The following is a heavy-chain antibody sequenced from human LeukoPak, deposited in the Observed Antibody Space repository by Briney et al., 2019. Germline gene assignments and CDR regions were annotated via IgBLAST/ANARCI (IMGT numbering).Heavy chain of an antibody. J-gene: IGHJ4*02. D-gene: IGHD3-16*01. CDR3: ARDREGGDY. V-gene: IGHV4-59*01. Sequence: PPETLSLTCTVSGGSISSYYWSWIRQPPGKGLEWIGYVYYSGSTNYNPPLKSRVTISVDTSKNQFSLKLNSVTAADTAVYYCARDREGGDYWGQGTLVTVSS. CDR1: GGSISSYY. CDR2: VYYSGST.